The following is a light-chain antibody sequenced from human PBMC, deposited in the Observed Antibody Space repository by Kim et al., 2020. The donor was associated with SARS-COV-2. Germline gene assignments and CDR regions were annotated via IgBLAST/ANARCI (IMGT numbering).Light chain of an antibody. Sequence: GDRVTITCRSSQGIRNFLAWYQQKPGKVPQLLIYDASVLQSGVPSRFSGSGSGTDFTLTISGLQPEDIASYYCQRYNSAPWTFGQGTKLEI. J-gene: IGKJ1*01. CDR1: QGIRNF. CDR2: DAS. V-gene: IGKV1-27*01. CDR3: QRYNSAPWT.